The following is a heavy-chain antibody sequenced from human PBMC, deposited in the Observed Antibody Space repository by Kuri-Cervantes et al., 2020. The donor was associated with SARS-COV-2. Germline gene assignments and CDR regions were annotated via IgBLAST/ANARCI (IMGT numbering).Heavy chain of an antibody. D-gene: IGHD4-11*01. V-gene: IGHV3-66*03. CDR1: GFTVSSNY. CDR2: IYSCGST. Sequence: GESLKISCAASGFTVSSNYMSWVRQAPGKGLEWVSVIYSCGSTYYADSVKGRFTISRDNSKNTLYLQMNSLRAEDTAVYYCAKDLLGGLHPFDYWGQGTLVTVSS. J-gene: IGHJ4*02. CDR3: AKDLLGGLHPFDY.